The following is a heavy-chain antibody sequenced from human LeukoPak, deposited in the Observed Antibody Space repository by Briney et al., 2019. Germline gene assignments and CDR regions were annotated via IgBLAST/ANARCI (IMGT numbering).Heavy chain of an antibody. CDR1: GGSISSSSYY. CDR3: ARRGLYSSVRTRWFDP. CDR2: IYYSGST. V-gene: IGHV4-39*01. D-gene: IGHD6-19*01. J-gene: IGHJ5*02. Sequence: SETLSLTCTVSGGSISSSSYYWGWIRQPPGKGLEWIGSIYYSGSTYYNPSLKSRVTIFVDTSKNQFSLKLSSVTAADTAVYYCARRGLYSSVRTRWFDPWGQGTLVTVSS.